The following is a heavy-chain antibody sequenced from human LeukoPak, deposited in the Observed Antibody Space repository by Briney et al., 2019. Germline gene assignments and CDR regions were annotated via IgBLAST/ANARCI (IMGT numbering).Heavy chain of an antibody. CDR3: ARDTVGATAGY. V-gene: IGHV1-46*01. J-gene: IGHJ4*02. D-gene: IGHD1-26*01. Sequence: SVKVSCMVATPTLTTYYMHWVRHPPGHGIEWMGIINPSGGSTSYEQKVQGRVTMTRDTSTSTVYMELSSLRSEDTAVYYCARDTVGATAGYWGQGTLVTVSS. CDR1: TPTLTTYY. CDR2: INPSGGST.